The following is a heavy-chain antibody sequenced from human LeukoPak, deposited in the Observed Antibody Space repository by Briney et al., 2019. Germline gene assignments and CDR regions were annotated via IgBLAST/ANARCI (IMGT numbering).Heavy chain of an antibody. J-gene: IGHJ4*02. CDR1: GFTFSTYG. CDR2: ISPSGDIT. CDR3: AKDPTYDILTGYYLGPFDY. V-gene: IGHV3-23*01. Sequence: GGSMRLSCAASGFTFSTYGMNWVRQAPGKGLEWVSGISPSGDITYYADSVMGRFSISRDNSKNTLYLQMNSLRAEDTAVYYCAKDPTYDILTGYYLGPFDYWGQGTLVTVSS. D-gene: IGHD3-9*01.